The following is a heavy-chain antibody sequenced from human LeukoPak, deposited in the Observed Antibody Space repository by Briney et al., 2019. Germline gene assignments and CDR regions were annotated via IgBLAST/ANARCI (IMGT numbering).Heavy chain of an antibody. Sequence: ASVTVSCKVSGYTLTELSMHWVRQAPGKGLEWMGGFDPEDGETIYAQKFQGRVTMTEDTSTDTAYMELSSLRSEDTAVYYCARGGITGTTRGPTGLNDAFDIWGQGTMVTVSS. CDR1: GYTLTELS. CDR3: ARGGITGTTRGPTGLNDAFDI. CDR2: FDPEDGET. D-gene: IGHD1-20*01. V-gene: IGHV1-24*01. J-gene: IGHJ3*02.